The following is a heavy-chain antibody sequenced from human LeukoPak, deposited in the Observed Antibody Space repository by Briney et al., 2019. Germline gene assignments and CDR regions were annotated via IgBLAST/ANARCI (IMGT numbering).Heavy chain of an antibody. V-gene: IGHV1-69*13. CDR2: IIPIFGTA. CDR1: GGTFSSYT. J-gene: IGHJ4*02. CDR3: ARLPSSSAFDY. Sequence: SVKVSCKASGGTFSSYTINWVRQAPGQGLEWMGGIIPIFGTANYAQKFKGRVTITADESTSTAYIELSSLRAEDTAVYYCARLPSSSAFDYWGQGTLVTVSS. D-gene: IGHD6-6*01.